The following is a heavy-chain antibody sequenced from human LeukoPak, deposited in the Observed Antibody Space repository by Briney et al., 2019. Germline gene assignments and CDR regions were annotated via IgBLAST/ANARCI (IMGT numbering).Heavy chain of an antibody. J-gene: IGHJ4*02. D-gene: IGHD3-16*02. CDR1: GGSFSGYY. CDR2: IYYSGST. Sequence: PSETLSLTCAVYGGSFSGYYWSWIRQPPGKGLEWIGYIYYSGSTNYNPSLKSRVTISVDTSKNQFSLKLSSVTAADTAVYYCARAATPYDYVWGSYRGLSSYYFDYWGQGTLVTVSS. V-gene: IGHV4-59*01. CDR3: ARAATPYDYVWGSYRGLSSYYFDY.